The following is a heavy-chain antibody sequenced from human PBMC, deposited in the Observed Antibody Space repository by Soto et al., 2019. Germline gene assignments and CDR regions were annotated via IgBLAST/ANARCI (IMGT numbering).Heavy chain of an antibody. CDR3: ESVGCSTTSCSDVGDY. CDR2: IDPSDSYT. J-gene: IGHJ4*02. Sequence: PGESLKISCKGSGYSFTSYWISWVRQMPGKGLEWMGRIDPSDSYTNYSPSFQGHVTISADKSISTAYLQWSSLKASDTAMYYCESVGCSTTSCSDVGDYWGQGTLVTVSS. V-gene: IGHV5-10-1*01. CDR1: GYSFTSYW. D-gene: IGHD2-2*01.